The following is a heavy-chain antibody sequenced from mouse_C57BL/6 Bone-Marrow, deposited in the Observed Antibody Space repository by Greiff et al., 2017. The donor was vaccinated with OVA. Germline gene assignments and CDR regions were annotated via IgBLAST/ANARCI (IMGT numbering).Heavy chain of an antibody. CDR3: ASYGNYVFYAMDY. CDR2: IYPRSGNT. D-gene: IGHD2-1*01. Sequence: VQLQQSGAELARPGASVKLSCKASGYTFTSYGISWVKQRTGQGLEWIGEIYPRSGNTYYNEKFKGKATLTADKSSSTAYMELRSLTSEDSAVYFCASYGNYVFYAMDYWGQRTSVTVSS. V-gene: IGHV1-81*01. CDR1: GYTFTSYG. J-gene: IGHJ4*01.